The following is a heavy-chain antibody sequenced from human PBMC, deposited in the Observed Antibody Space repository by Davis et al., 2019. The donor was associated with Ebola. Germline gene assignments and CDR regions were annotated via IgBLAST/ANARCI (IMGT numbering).Heavy chain of an antibody. CDR3: TRGTQTFDY. CDR2: MNPNSGNT. V-gene: IGHV1-8*01. J-gene: IGHJ4*02. Sequence: ASVKVSCKASGYTFTNYAINWVRQAPGQGLEWMGWMNPNSGNTGYAQKFQGTVTMTRNTSISTAYMELSSLRSEDTAVYYCTRGTQTFDYWGQGTLVTVSS. CDR1: GYTFTNYA.